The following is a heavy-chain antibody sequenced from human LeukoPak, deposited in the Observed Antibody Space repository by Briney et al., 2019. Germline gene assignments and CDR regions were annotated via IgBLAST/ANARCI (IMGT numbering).Heavy chain of an antibody. CDR1: GFTFDDYA. CDR3: AKDITDYDILTGHYGMDV. V-gene: IGHV3-9*01. J-gene: IGHJ6*02. Sequence: GRSLRLSCAASGFTFDDYAMHWVRQAPGKGLEGVSGIRWNSGSIGYADSVKGRFTISRDNAKNSLYLQMNSLRAEDTALYYCAKDITDYDILTGHYGMDVWGQGTTVTVSS. D-gene: IGHD3-9*01. CDR2: IRWNSGSI.